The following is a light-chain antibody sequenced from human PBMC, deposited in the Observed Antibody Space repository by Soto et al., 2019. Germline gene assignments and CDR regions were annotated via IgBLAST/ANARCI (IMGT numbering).Light chain of an antibody. J-gene: IGLJ3*02. CDR2: DVT. Sequence: QSALTQPRSVSGSPGQSVTSSCTGTSSDVGGYNYVSWYQHHPGKAPKLIIYDVTKRPSGVPDRFSGSKSGNTASLTISGLQAEDEADYYCCPYAGSYTRVFGGGTQLSVL. V-gene: IGLV2-11*01. CDR1: SSDVGGYNY. CDR3: CPYAGSYTRV.